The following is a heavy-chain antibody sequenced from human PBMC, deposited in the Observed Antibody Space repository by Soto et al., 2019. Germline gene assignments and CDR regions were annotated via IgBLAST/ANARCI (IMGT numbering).Heavy chain of an antibody. D-gene: IGHD1-7*01. J-gene: IGHJ6*02. CDR3: ARARVTGTTRGTNVMDV. CDR1: GYTFTSYD. CDR2: MNPNSGNT. V-gene: IGHV1-8*01. Sequence: QVQLVQSGAEVKKPGASVKVSCKASGYTFTSYDINWVRQATGQGLEWMGWMNPNSGNTGYAQKFQGRVTMTRNTSISTAYMELSSLRSEDTAVYYCARARVTGTTRGTNVMDVWGQGTTVTVSS.